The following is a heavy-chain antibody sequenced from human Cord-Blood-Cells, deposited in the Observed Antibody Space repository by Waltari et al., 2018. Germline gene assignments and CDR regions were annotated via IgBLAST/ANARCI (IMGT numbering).Heavy chain of an antibody. V-gene: IGHV1-24*01. CDR1: GYTLTEFS. J-gene: IGHJ4*02. CDR2: FDPEDGET. D-gene: IGHD3-10*01. Sequence: QVQLVQSGAAVKKPGASVKVSGKVSGYTLTEFSMHWVRQAPGKGLEWMGVFDPEDGETIYAQKFQGRVTMTEDTSTDTAYMELSSLRSEDTAVYYCVHLSGSGSYYNYFDYWGQGTLVTVSS. CDR3: VHLSGSGSYYNYFDY.